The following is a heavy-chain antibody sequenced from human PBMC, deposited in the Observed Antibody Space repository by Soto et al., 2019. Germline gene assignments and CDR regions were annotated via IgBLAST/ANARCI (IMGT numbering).Heavy chain of an antibody. V-gene: IGHV4-4*07. CDR1: GGSISSYN. D-gene: IGHD1-26*01. J-gene: IGHJ4*01. Sequence: SETLSLTCTASGGSISSYNWSWIRQPAGKGLEWIGRIYTSGSTKYNPSLKSRVSMSVDTSTNQSSLKLASVTAADTAVYYCARDVHLVGATRGFVYWGQGTLEPVSS. CDR2: IYTSGST. CDR3: ARDVHLVGATRGFVY.